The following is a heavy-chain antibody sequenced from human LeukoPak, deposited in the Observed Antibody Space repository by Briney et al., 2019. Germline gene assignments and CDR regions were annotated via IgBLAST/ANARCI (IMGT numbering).Heavy chain of an antibody. D-gene: IGHD3-10*01. CDR3: ATSTLRSGSYYNPIDY. CDR2: FDPEDGET. Sequence: ASVKVSCKVSGYTLTELSMHWVRQAPGKGLEWMGGFDPEDGETIYAQKFQGRVTMTEDTSTDTAYMELSSLRSEDTAVYYCATSTLRSGSYYNPIDYWGQGTLVTVSS. CDR1: GYTLTELS. V-gene: IGHV1-24*01. J-gene: IGHJ4*02.